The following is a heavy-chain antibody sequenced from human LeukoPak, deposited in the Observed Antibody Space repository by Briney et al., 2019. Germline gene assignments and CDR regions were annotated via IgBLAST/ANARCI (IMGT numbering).Heavy chain of an antibody. Sequence: SVKVSCKASGGTFSSYAISWVRQAPGQGLEWMGGIIPIFGTANYAQKFQGRVTITADESTSTAYMELSSLRSEDTAVYYCARGASSGWDQSSTFYYYGMDVRGQGTTVTVSS. CDR1: GGTFSSYA. CDR3: ARGASSGWDQSSTFYYYGMDV. V-gene: IGHV1-69*13. J-gene: IGHJ6*02. CDR2: IIPIFGTA. D-gene: IGHD6-19*01.